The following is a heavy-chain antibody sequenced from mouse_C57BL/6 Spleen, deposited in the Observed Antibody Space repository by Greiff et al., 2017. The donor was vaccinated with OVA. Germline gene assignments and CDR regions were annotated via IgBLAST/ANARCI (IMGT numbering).Heavy chain of an antibody. CDR2: IYPRSGNT. D-gene: IGHD1-1*01. V-gene: IGHV1-81*01. CDR1: GYTFTSYG. CDR3: ARVRTTVVANAMDY. J-gene: IGHJ4*01. Sequence: QVQLQQSGAELARPGASVKLSCKASGYTFTSYGISWVKQRTGQGLEWIGEIYPRSGNTYYNEKFKGKATLTADKSSSTAYMELRSLTSEDSAVYFCARVRTTVVANAMDYWGQGTSVTVSS.